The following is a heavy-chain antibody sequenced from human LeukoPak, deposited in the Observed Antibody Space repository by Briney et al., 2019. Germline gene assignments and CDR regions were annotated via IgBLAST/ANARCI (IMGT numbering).Heavy chain of an antibody. CDR3: ARSPPEQWLVRVGAFDI. CDR1: GGSISSYY. CDR2: IYDSGST. Sequence: SETLSLTCTVSGGSISSYYWSWIRQPPGKGLEWIGYIYDSGSTNYNPSLKSRVTISVDTSKNQFSLKLSSVTAADTAVYYCARSPPEQWLVRVGAFDIWGQGTMVTVSS. V-gene: IGHV4-59*01. D-gene: IGHD6-19*01. J-gene: IGHJ3*02.